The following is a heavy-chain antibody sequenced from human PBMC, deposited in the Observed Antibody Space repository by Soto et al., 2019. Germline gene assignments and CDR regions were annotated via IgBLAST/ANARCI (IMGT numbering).Heavy chain of an antibody. V-gene: IGHV1-3*01. Sequence: KFQGRVTITRDTSASTAYMELSSLRSEDTAVYYCARVAVATRSHFDYWGQGTLVTVSS. D-gene: IGHD5-12*01. J-gene: IGHJ4*02. CDR3: ARVAVATRSHFDY.